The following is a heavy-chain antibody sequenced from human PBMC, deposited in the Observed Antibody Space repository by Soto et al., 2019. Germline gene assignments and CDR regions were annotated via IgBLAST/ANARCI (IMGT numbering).Heavy chain of an antibody. CDR2: IIPLFGTA. V-gene: IGHV1-69*01. J-gene: IGHJ4*02. CDR3: AREGYGDYGKPFDY. CDR1: GGTFGRYT. Sequence: GQLVKPGAKVKKLGSSVKVSGKASGGTFGRYTIIWLQQAPGKGLKWMGGIIPLFGTANYAQKFQGRVTITADESTSTAYMQLSSLRSEDTAVYYCAREGYGDYGKPFDYWGQGTLVTVSS. D-gene: IGHD4-17*01.